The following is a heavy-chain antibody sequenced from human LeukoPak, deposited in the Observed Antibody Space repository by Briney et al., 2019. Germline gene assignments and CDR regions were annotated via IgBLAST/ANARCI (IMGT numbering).Heavy chain of an antibody. CDR1: GFTFSSYA. Sequence: GGSLRLSCAASGFTFSSYAMTWVRQAPGKGLEWVSSISGSGGSTYYADSVKGRFTISRDNSKNTLYLQMNSLRAEDTAVYFCARGRIGDLDYWGQGTLITVSS. V-gene: IGHV3-23*01. D-gene: IGHD2-15*01. J-gene: IGHJ4*02. CDR3: ARGRIGDLDY. CDR2: ISGSGGST.